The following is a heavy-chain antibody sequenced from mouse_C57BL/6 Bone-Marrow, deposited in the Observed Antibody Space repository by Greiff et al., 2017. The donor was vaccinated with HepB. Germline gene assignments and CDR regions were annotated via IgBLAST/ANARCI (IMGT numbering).Heavy chain of an antibody. CDR2: INPNNGGT. V-gene: IGHV1-18*01. CDR3: AIYYYGSSYRYFDV. J-gene: IGHJ1*03. CDR1: GYTFTDYN. Sequence: VQLQQSGPELVKPGASVKIPCTASGYTFTDYNMDWVKQSHGKSLEWIGDINPNNGGTIYNQKFTGKATLTVDKSSSTAYMELRSLTSEDTAVYYCAIYYYGSSYRYFDVWGTGTTVTVSS. D-gene: IGHD1-1*01.